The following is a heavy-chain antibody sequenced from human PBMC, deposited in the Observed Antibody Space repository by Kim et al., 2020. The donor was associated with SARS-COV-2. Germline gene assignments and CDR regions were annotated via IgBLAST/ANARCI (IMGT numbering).Heavy chain of an antibody. J-gene: IGHJ6*02. Sequence: RFTISRDNSKNTLYLQMNSLRAEDTAVYYCAKEVRCTSCYLYYYYGMDVWGQGTTVTVSS. D-gene: IGHD2-2*01. CDR3: AKEVRCTSCYLYYYYGMDV. V-gene: IGHV3-23*01.